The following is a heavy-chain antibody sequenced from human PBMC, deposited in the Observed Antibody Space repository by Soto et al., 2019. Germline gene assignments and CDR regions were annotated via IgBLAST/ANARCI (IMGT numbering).Heavy chain of an antibody. CDR1: GGTFSSYT. J-gene: IGHJ6*03. V-gene: IGHV1-69*02. CDR2: IIPILGIA. CDR3: ARSYSSSPNYYYYYYMDV. D-gene: IGHD6-6*01. Sequence: ASVKVSCKASGGTFSSYTISWVRQAPGQGLEWMGRIIPILGIANYAQKFQGRVTITADKSTSTAYMELSSLRSEDTAVYYCARSYSSSPNYYYYYYMDVWGKGTTVTVSS.